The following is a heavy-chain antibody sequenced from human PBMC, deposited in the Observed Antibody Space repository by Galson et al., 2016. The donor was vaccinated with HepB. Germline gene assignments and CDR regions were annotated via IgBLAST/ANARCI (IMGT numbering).Heavy chain of an antibody. CDR1: GGSISSGSHY. Sequence: LSLTCTVSGGSISSGSHYWGWIRQPPGKGLEWIGSIYYSGNTHYNPSLKSRVTLSVDTSKNQFSLKLNSVTAADTAVYFCARREGVHYSDRSDLADDAFNIWGQGTMVTASS. D-gene: IGHD3-22*01. J-gene: IGHJ3*02. V-gene: IGHV4-39*01. CDR3: ARREGVHYSDRSDLADDAFNI. CDR2: IYYSGNT.